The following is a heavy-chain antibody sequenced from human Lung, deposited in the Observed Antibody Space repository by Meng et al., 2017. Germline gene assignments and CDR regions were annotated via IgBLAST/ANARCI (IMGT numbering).Heavy chain of an antibody. V-gene: IGHV4-34*01. D-gene: IGHD4-11*01. CDR3: ARGPTTMAHDFDY. CDR1: GASFSHYY. CDR2: INHSGST. Sequence: GGGRLRLSGTLAPPVVVAGASFSHYYWSWVRQPPGQGLEWIGEINHSGSTNYNPSLESRATISVDTSQNNLSLKLSSVTAADSAVYYCARGPTTMAHDFDYWGQGTLAPSPQ. J-gene: IGHJ4*02.